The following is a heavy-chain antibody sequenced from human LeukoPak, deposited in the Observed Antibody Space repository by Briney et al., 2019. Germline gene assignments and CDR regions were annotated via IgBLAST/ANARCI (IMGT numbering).Heavy chain of an antibody. CDR3: AKELSPMVRGASDY. V-gene: IGHV3-30*02. D-gene: IGHD3-10*01. CDR1: GFTFSSYG. J-gene: IGHJ4*02. Sequence: GGSLRLSCAASGFTFSSYGMHWVRQAPGKGLEWVAFIRYDGSNKYYADSVKGRFTISRDNSKNTLYLQMNSLRAEDTAVYYCAKELSPMVRGASDYWGQGTLVTVSS. CDR2: IRYDGSNK.